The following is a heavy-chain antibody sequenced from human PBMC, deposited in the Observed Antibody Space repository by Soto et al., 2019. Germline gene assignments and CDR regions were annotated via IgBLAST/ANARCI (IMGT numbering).Heavy chain of an antibody. CDR2: FDPEDGET. CDR1: GYTLTELS. CDR3: ATVSDYGSGSYYYYSGMDV. J-gene: IGHJ6*02. Sequence: ASVKVSCKVSGYTLTELSMHWVRQAPGKGLEWMGGFDPEDGETIYAQKFQGRVTMTEDTYTDTAYMELSSLRSEDTAVYYCATVSDYGSGSYYYYSGMDVWGQGTTVTVSS. D-gene: IGHD3-10*01. V-gene: IGHV1-24*01.